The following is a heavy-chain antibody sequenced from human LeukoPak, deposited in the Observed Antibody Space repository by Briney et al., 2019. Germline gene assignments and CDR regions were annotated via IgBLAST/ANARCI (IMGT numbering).Heavy chain of an antibody. CDR1: GGSISSSSYY. Sequence: SETLSLTCTVSGGSISSSSYYWGWIRQPPGKGLEWIGSIYYSGSTYYNPSLKSRVTISVDTSKNQFSLKLGSVTAADTAVYYCASSDSSGYYPPDAFDIWGQGTMVTVSS. J-gene: IGHJ3*02. V-gene: IGHV4-39*01. D-gene: IGHD3-22*01. CDR3: ASSDSSGYYPPDAFDI. CDR2: IYYSGST.